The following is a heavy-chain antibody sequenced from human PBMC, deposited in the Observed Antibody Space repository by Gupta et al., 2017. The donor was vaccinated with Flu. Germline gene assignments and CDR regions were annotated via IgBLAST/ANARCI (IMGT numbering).Heavy chain of an antibody. CDR3: ARGMDGGWFDP. Sequence: EVQLVESGGGLVQPGGSLTLSCATSGFTFSESTMHWVRQASGKGLEWVARIRSKANSYVTAYAASVKGRFTISRDDSKNTAYVQMNSLKTDDTAVYYCARGMDGGWFDPRGQGTLVTVSS. CDR1: GFTFSEST. J-gene: IGHJ5*02. CDR2: IRSKANSYVT. V-gene: IGHV3-73*01.